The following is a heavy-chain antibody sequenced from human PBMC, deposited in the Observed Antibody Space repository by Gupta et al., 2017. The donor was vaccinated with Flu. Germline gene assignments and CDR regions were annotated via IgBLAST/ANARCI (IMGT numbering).Heavy chain of an antibody. CDR2: ISGSGGST. CDR1: GFTFSSYA. D-gene: IGHD3-3*01. V-gene: IGHV3-23*01. Sequence: EVQLLESGGGLVQPGGSLRLSCAASGFTFSSYAMSWVRHAPGKGLEWVSAISGSGGSTYYADSVKGRFTISRDNSKNTLYLQMNSLRAEDTAVYYCACITIFGVVIRNRGMDVWGQGTTVTVSS. J-gene: IGHJ6*02. CDR3: ACITIFGVVIRNRGMDV.